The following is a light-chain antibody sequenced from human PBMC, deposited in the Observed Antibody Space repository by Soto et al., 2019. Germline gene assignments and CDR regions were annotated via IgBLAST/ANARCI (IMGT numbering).Light chain of an antibody. CDR3: QQYGSSPTWR. Sequence: IVVSHSPATLSLSQRERATLSSGASQEISNYLIWYPQTPGQAPRLLIYDVSNRATGIPARFSGSGSGTDFTLTISDVQPEDFAVYYCQQYGSSPTWRFGQGTKVDIK. V-gene: IGKV3-11*01. J-gene: IGKJ1*01. CDR1: QEISNY. CDR2: DVS.